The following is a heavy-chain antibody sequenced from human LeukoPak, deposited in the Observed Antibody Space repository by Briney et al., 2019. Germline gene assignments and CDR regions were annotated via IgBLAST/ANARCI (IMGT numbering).Heavy chain of an antibody. CDR3: ARDRVVVVVAATRSGGKEYYYYGMDV. CDR1: GGSISSGDYY. J-gene: IGHJ6*02. CDR2: IYYSGST. V-gene: IGHV4-30-4*01. D-gene: IGHD2-15*01. Sequence: PSQTLSLTCTVSGGSISSGDYYWSWIRQPPGKGLEWIGYIYYSGSTYYNPPLKSRVTISVDTSKNQFSLKLSSVTAADTAVYYCARDRVVVVVAATRSGGKEYYYYGMDVWGQGTTVTVSS.